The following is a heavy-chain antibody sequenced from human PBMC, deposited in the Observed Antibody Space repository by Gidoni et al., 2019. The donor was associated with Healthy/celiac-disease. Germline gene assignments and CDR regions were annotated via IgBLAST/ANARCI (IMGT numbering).Heavy chain of an antibody. V-gene: IGHV4-61*02. Sequence: QVQLQESGPGLVKPSQTLSLTCTVSGGSISSGSYYWSWIRQPAGKGLEWIGRIYTSGSTNYNPSLKSRVTISVDTSKNQFSLKLSSVTAADTAVYYCARAAAYSSSSLYYYYGMDVWGQGTTVTVSS. CDR3: ARAAAYSSSSLYYYYGMDV. CDR1: GGSISSGSYY. J-gene: IGHJ6*02. CDR2: IYTSGST. D-gene: IGHD6-6*01.